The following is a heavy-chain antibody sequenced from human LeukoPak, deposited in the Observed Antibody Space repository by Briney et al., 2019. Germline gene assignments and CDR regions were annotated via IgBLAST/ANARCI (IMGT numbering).Heavy chain of an antibody. Sequence: GASVKVSCKASGGTFSSYAIRWVRQAPGQGLEWMGGIIPIFGTANYAQKFQGRVTITADESTSTAYMELSSLRSEDTAVYYCAREGESYDGRYFDYWGQGTLVTVSS. CDR2: IIPIFGTA. V-gene: IGHV1-69*13. J-gene: IGHJ4*02. D-gene: IGHD3-22*01. CDR1: GGTFSSYA. CDR3: AREGESYDGRYFDY.